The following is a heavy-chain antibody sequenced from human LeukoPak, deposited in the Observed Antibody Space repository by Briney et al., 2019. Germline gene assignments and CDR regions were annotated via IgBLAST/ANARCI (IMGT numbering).Heavy chain of an antibody. CDR3: AKDISAYDILTGYVDY. CDR2: ISWDGGST. CDR1: GFTFDDYA. J-gene: IGHJ4*02. V-gene: IGHV3-43D*03. Sequence: PGGSLRLSCAASGFTFDDYAMHWVRQAPGKGLEWVSLISWDGGSTYYVDSVKGRFTISRDNSKNSLYLQMNSLRAEDTALYYCAKDISAYDILTGYVDYWGQGTLVTVSS. D-gene: IGHD3-9*01.